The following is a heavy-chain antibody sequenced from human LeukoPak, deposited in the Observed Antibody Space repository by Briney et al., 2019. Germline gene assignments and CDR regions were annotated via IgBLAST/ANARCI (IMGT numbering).Heavy chain of an antibody. Sequence: GGSLRLSCAASGFTFSTYSMTWVRQGPEKGLEWVSSIYNSGARTFYADSVKGRFTVSRDNSKNTLYLEMNSLRAEDTAIYFCAKDVVPDSGWDLDHWGQGTLVTVSS. V-gene: IGHV3-23*01. J-gene: IGHJ4*02. CDR3: AKDVVPDSGWDLDH. CDR1: GFTFSTYS. D-gene: IGHD6-19*01. CDR2: IYNSGART.